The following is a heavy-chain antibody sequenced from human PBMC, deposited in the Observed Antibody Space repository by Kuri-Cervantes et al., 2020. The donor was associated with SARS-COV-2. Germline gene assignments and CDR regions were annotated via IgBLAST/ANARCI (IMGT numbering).Heavy chain of an antibody. D-gene: IGHD4-17*01. CDR3: ARVLSDFLPTVSD. J-gene: IGHJ4*02. CDR1: GGTFSSYA. V-gene: IGHV1-69*10. CDR2: IIPIFGIA. Sequence: SVKVSCKASGGTFSSYAISWVRQAPGQGLEWMGWIIPIFGIANYAQKFQGRVTITADKSTSTAYTELSSLRSEDTAVYYCARVLSDFLPTVSDWGQGTLVPVSS.